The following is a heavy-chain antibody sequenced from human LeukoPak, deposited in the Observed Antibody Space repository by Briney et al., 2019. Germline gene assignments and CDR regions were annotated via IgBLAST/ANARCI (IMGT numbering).Heavy chain of an antibody. J-gene: IGHJ4*02. CDR1: GGSISSGGSY. V-gene: IGHV4-31*03. CDR3: AREQYSGSFFDY. D-gene: IGHD1-26*01. Sequence: SQTLSLTCTVPGGSISSGGSYWNWIRQHPGKGLESIGYIYYSGSTYYNPSLKRRVTISVDTSKNQFSLKLSSVTAADMAVYFCAREQYSGSFFDYWGQGTLVTVSS. CDR2: IYYSGST.